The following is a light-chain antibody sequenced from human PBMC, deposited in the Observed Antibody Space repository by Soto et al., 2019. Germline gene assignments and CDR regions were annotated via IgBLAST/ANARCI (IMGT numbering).Light chain of an antibody. J-gene: IGLJ2*01. Sequence: SYELTQPPSVSVSPGQTASITCSGDKLGQKYACWYQQKPGQSPVLVIYQDSKRPSGIPERFSGSNSGNTATLTISGTQAMDEADYYCQAWDSNNVAFGGGTKLTVL. V-gene: IGLV3-1*01. CDR2: QDS. CDR3: QAWDSNNVA. CDR1: KLGQKY.